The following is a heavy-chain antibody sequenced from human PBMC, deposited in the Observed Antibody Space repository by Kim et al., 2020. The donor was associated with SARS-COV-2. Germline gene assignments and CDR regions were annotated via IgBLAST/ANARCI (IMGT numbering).Heavy chain of an antibody. D-gene: IGHD5-12*01. J-gene: IGHJ4*01. V-gene: IGHV3-15*01. CDR1: GFTFSNAW. Sequence: GGSLRLSCAASGFTFSNAWMSWVRQAPGKGLEWVGRIKSKTDGGTTDYAAPVKGRFTTSRDDSKNTLYLQMNSRKTEDTAVYYCTTVPIGELRLTFDYWGQGTLGTVSS. CDR2: IKSKTDGGTT. CDR3: TTVPIGELRLTFDY.